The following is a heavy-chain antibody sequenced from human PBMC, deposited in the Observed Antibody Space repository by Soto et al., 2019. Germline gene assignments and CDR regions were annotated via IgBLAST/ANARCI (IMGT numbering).Heavy chain of an antibody. CDR1: GFTFSSYS. CDR3: ATGERNWDYYFDY. Sequence: EVQLVESGGGLVKPGGSLRLSCAASGFTFSSYSMNWVRQAPGKGLEWVSSISSSSTYIYYADSVKGRFTISRDNAKNSLSLQMNSLRADATAVYYCATGERNWDYYFDYWGQGTLVTVSS. D-gene: IGHD1-7*01. CDR2: ISSSSTYI. V-gene: IGHV3-21*01. J-gene: IGHJ4*02.